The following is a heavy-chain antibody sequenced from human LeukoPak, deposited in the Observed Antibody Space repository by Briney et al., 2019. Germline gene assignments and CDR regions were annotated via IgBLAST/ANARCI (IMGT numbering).Heavy chain of an antibody. CDR2: ISYDGSNK. V-gene: IGHV3-30*03. CDR3: AVIVVVTASTAFDI. J-gene: IGHJ3*02. CDR1: GFTFSSYG. Sequence: GGSLRLSCAASGFTFSSYGMHWVRQAPGKGLEWVAVISYDGSNKYYADSVRGRFAISRDNSKNTLYLQMNSLRAEDTAVYYCAVIVVVTASTAFDIWGQGTMVTVSS. D-gene: IGHD2-21*02.